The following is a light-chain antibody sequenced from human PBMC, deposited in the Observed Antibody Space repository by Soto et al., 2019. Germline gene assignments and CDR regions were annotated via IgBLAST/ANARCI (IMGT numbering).Light chain of an antibody. J-gene: IGKJ5*01. V-gene: IGKV3-15*01. Sequence: EIVMTQSPATLSVSPGERATLSGRASQSVSSNLAWYQQKPGQAPRLLXYGASTRATGIPARFSGSGSGTELTLTISSLQSEDFAVYDCQQYNNWPTITFGQGTRLEIK. CDR2: GAS. CDR1: QSVSSN. CDR3: QQYNNWPTIT.